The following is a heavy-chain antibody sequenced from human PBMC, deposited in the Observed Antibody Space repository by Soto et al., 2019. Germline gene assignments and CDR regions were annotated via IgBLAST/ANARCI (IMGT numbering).Heavy chain of an antibody. CDR1: GGSIRSSYYY. Sequence: SETLSLTCTVSGGSIRSSYYYWGWIRQPPGKGLEWIGSLYYSGGTYNNPSLKSRVTISVDTSKNQFSLKLSSVTAADTAVYYCARHFGQYTSKFDPWGQGTLVTVSS. CDR2: LYYSGGT. CDR3: ARHFGQYTSKFDP. D-gene: IGHD6-13*01. J-gene: IGHJ5*02. V-gene: IGHV4-39*01.